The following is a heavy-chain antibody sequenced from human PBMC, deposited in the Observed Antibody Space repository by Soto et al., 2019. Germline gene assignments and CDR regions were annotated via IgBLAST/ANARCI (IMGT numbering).Heavy chain of an antibody. Sequence: ASVKVSCKASGYTFTSYAMHWVRQAPGQRLKWMGWINAGNGNTKYSQKFQGRVTITRDTSASTAYMELSSLRSEDTAVYYCARAPGGRRSFVYYWGQGTLVTVAS. D-gene: IGHD3-16*01. V-gene: IGHV1-3*01. CDR1: GYTFTSYA. CDR3: ARAPGGRRSFVYY. CDR2: INAGNGNT. J-gene: IGHJ4*02.